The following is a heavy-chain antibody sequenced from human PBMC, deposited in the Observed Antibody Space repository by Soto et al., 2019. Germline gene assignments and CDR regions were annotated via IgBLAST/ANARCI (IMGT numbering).Heavy chain of an antibody. CDR1: GYTFTSYA. V-gene: IGHV1-3*01. J-gene: IGHJ4*02. CDR3: ATRSNYDSSGYYWAY. Sequence: QVQLVQSGAEVKKPGASVKVSCKASGYTFTSYAMHWVRQAPGQRLEWMGWINAGNGNTKYSQKFQGRVTITRDTSASTAYMELSSLRSEDTAVYYCATRSNYDSSGYYWAYWRQGTLVTVSS. D-gene: IGHD3-22*01. CDR2: INAGNGNT.